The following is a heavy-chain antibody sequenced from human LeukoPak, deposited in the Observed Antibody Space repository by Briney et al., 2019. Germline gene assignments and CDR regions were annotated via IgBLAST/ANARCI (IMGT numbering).Heavy chain of an antibody. CDR1: GLTFTDAW. D-gene: IGHD3-22*01. CDR2: IRSKADGGTT. Sequence: GGSLRLSCAASGLTFTDAWMSWVRKGPGKGLEWVGRIRSKADGGTTDYGAPVKGRFTISRDDSKNTMYLQMNSLKTDDTGLYYCTTDSGRLVVTWGQGTLVTVSS. J-gene: IGHJ4*02. V-gene: IGHV3-15*01. CDR3: TTDSGRLVVT.